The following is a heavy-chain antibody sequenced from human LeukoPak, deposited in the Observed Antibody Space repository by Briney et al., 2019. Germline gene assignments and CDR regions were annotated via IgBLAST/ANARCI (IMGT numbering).Heavy chain of an antibody. D-gene: IGHD2-15*01. Sequence: GGSLRLSCAASGFTFTNYFMHWVRQAPGKGLVWVSRINSDGTSTMYADSVKGRFTISRDNAKNTLYLQMNSLRDEDTAVYHCARRVDATRWFDPWGQGSLVTVSS. J-gene: IGHJ5*02. CDR2: INSDGTST. CDR1: GFTFTNYF. V-gene: IGHV3-74*03. CDR3: ARRVDATRWFDP.